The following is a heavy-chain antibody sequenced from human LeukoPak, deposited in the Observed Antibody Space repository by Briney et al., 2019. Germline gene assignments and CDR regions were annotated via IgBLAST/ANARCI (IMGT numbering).Heavy chain of an antibody. CDR2: INPTSSSI. J-gene: IGHJ4*02. CDR1: GFTFSDYS. V-gene: IGHV3-21*01. D-gene: IGHD3-22*01. CDR3: VRSRRNSDRSYYYYYYDH. Sequence: GGSLRLSCAGSGFTFSDYSINWVRQAPGKGLEWVSSINPTSSSIYYADAVRGRFTISRDNAKSSLYLQMNGLTVEDTAVYYCVRSRRNSDRSYYYYYYDHWGQGILVTVSS.